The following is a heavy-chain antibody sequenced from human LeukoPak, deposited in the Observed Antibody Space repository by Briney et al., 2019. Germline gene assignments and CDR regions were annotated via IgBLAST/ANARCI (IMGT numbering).Heavy chain of an antibody. CDR2: INPNSGGT. CDR3: ARDFFSQAGTGFDY. J-gene: IGHJ4*02. CDR1: GYSFIDYY. V-gene: IGHV1-2*02. D-gene: IGHD6-19*01. Sequence: EASVKVSCKASGYSFIDYYMHWVRQAPGQGLEWMGWINPNSGGTNYAQKFQGRVTMTRDTSISTAYMELSRLRSDDTAVYYCARDFFSQAGTGFDYWGQGTLVTVSS.